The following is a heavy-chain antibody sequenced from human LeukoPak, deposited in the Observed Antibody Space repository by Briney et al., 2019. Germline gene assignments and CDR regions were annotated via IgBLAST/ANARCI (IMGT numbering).Heavy chain of an antibody. CDR3: ARDGHSSGSFDY. D-gene: IGHD3-10*01. CDR1: ELTFRGYW. V-gene: IGHV3-7*01. Sequence: GGSLRLSCAASELTFRGYWMNWVRQAPGKGLQWVGNIRQDGGQTHYSDSVKGRFTISRDNAKRSLYLQMNSLRPEDTAVYYCARDGHSSGSFDYWGQGTLVTVSS. CDR2: IRQDGGQT. J-gene: IGHJ4*02.